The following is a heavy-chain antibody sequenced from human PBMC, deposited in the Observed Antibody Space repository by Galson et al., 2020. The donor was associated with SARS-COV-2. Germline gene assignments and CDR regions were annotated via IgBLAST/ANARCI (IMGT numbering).Heavy chain of an antibody. Sequence: GESLKISCAASGFTFSSYWMSWVRQAPGKGLEWVANIKLDGSEKYYVDSVKGRFTISRDNVKNSLYLQMNSLRAEDTAVYYCAREPEEFDYWGQGTLVSVSS. CDR2: IKLDGSEK. V-gene: IGHV3-7*01. CDR1: GFTFSSYW. CDR3: AREPEEFDY. J-gene: IGHJ4*02.